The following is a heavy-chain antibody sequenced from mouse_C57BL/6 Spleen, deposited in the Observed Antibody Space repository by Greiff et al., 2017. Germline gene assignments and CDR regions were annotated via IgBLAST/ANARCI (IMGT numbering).Heavy chain of an antibody. CDR1: GFTFTDYE. V-gene: IGHV5-17*01. CDR2: ISSGSSTI. CDR3: ARGGDRYAMDY. Sequence: EVMLVESGRGLVKPGGSLKFSCAASGFTFTDYEMHWVRQAPEKGLEWVAYISSGSSTIYYADTVKGRFTISRDNANNTLFLQMTSLRSEDSAMYYCARGGDRYAMDYWGQGTSVTVSA. J-gene: IGHJ4*01.